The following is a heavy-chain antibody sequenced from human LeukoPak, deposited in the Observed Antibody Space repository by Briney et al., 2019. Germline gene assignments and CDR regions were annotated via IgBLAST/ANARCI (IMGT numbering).Heavy chain of an antibody. CDR3: ARDAPSIRSGYAANFDY. D-gene: IGHD3-3*01. CDR2: IYYSGST. J-gene: IGHJ4*02. CDR1: GGSISSGGYY. Sequence: PSETLSLTCTVSGGSISSGGYYWSWIRQHPGKGLEWIGYIYYSGSTYYNPSLKSRVTISVDTSKNQFSLKLSSVTAADTAVYYCARDAPSIRSGYAANFDYWGQGTLVTVSS. V-gene: IGHV4-31*03.